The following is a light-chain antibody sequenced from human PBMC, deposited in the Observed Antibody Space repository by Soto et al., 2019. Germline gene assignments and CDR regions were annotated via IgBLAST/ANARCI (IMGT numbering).Light chain of an antibody. Sequence: QSVLTQPHSASGTPGQRVTISCSGSYSNIGVNAVIWYQQLPGTAPKLLMYSNNQRPSGVPDRFSGSKSGTSASLAISGLHSEDEADYYCAAWDDSLNDVVFGGGTKLTVL. V-gene: IGLV1-44*01. J-gene: IGLJ2*01. CDR2: SNN. CDR3: AAWDDSLNDVV. CDR1: YSNIGVNA.